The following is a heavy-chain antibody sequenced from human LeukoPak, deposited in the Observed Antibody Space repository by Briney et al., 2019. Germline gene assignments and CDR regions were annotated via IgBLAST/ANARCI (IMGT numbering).Heavy chain of an antibody. D-gene: IGHD4-23*01. CDR2: IYYSGST. V-gene: IGHV4-59*01. Sequence: PSETLSLTCTVSGGSISSYYWSWIRQPPGKGLEWLGYIYYSGSTNYNPSLKSRVTISVDTSKNQFSLKLSSVTAADTAEYYCARVEIAGGNDYFDYWGQGTLVTVSS. CDR3: ARVEIAGGNDYFDY. J-gene: IGHJ4*02. CDR1: GGSISSYY.